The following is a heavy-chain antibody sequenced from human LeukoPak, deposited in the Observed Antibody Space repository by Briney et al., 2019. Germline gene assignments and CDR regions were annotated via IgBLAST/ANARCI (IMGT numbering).Heavy chain of an antibody. V-gene: IGHV3-74*01. J-gene: IGHJ3*02. CDR3: ARDILSQGPDAFDI. Sequence: GGSLRLSCAASGFNFKNYWMHWVRQAPGKGLEWVSRIINDGSSTTYADSVKGRFTISRDNSKNTLYLQMNSLRAEDTAVYYCARDILSQGPDAFDIWGQGTMVTVSS. CDR2: IINDGSST. D-gene: IGHD2/OR15-2a*01. CDR1: GFNFKNYW.